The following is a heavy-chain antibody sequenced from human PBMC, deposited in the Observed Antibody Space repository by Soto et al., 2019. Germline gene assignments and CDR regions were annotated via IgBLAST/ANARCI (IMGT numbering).Heavy chain of an antibody. J-gene: IGHJ4*02. CDR2: IYYSGST. CDR3: ARISSSWGLVNYLDY. Sequence: TLSLTCTVSGGSISSRGYYWGWIRQPPGKGLEWIGYIYYSGSTNYNPSLKSRVTISVDTSKNQFSLKLSSVTAADTAVYYCARISSSWGLVNYLDYWGKGTLVTLSS. V-gene: IGHV4-61*05. D-gene: IGHD6-13*01. CDR1: GGSISSRGYY.